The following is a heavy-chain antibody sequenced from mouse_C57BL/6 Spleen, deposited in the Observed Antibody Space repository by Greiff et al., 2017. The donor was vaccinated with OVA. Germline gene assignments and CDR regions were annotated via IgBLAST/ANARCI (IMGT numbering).Heavy chain of an antibody. CDR1: GYTFTDYE. J-gene: IGHJ2*01. D-gene: IGHD4-1*01. CDR3: KRGKSWDANDH. Sequence: VQLQQSGAELVRPGASVTLSCKASGYTFTDYEMHWVQQTPVHGLEWIGAIDPETGGTAYNQKFKGKAILTADKSSSTAYMELRSLTSEDSAGYYCKRGKSWDANDHWCQRTTLTVSS. V-gene: IGHV1-15*01. CDR2: IDPETGGT.